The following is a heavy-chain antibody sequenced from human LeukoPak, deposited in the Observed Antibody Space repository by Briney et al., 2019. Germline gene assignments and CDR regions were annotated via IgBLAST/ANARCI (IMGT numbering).Heavy chain of an antibody. V-gene: IGHV1-8*01. CDR2: MNPNSGNT. Sequence: ASVKVSCKASGYTFTSYDINWVRQATGQGLEWMGWMNPNSGNTGYAQKFQGRVTMTRNTSISTAYMELSSLRSEDTAVYYCARGYSSGWYSFGNYYYYGMDVWGQGTTVTVSS. CDR1: GYTFTSYD. CDR3: ARGYSSGWYSFGNYYYYGMDV. D-gene: IGHD6-19*01. J-gene: IGHJ6*02.